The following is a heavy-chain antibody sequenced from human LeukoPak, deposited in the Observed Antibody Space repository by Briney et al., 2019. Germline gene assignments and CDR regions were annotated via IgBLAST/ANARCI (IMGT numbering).Heavy chain of an antibody. CDR1: GGSISSYY. CDR3: ARGGSSWYLGLFDY. Sequence: SETLSLTCTVSGGSISSYYWSWIRQPPGKGLEWIGYIYYSGSTNYNPSLKSRVTISVDTSKNQFSLKLSSVTAADTAVYYCARGGSSWYLGLFDYWGQGTLVTVSS. CDR2: IYYSGST. V-gene: IGHV4-59*01. J-gene: IGHJ4*02. D-gene: IGHD6-13*01.